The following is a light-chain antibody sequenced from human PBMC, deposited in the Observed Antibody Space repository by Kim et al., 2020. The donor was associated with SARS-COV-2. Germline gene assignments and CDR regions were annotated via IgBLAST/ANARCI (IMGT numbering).Light chain of an antibody. Sequence: SFTPEQTASITCSGDKLGDKYSCWYQQEPGQSPVLVIYQDSNRPSGIPERFSGSNSGNTATLTISGTQAMDEADYYCQAWDSSTVVFGGGTQLTVL. V-gene: IGLV3-1*01. J-gene: IGLJ2*01. CDR2: QDS. CDR1: KLGDKY. CDR3: QAWDSSTVV.